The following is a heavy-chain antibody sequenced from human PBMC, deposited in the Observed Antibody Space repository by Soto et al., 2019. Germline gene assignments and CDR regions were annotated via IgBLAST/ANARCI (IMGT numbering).Heavy chain of an antibody. J-gene: IGHJ6*02. V-gene: IGHV1-46*01. CDR3: ARGITIFGVVIMNYYYGMDV. CDR1: GYTFTSYY. Sequence: EASVKVSCKASGYTFTSYYMHWVRHAPGQGLEWMGIINPSGGSTSYAQKFQGRVTMTRDTSTSTVYMELSSLRSEDTAVYYCARGITIFGVVIMNYYYGMDVWGQGTTVTVSS. D-gene: IGHD3-3*01. CDR2: INPSGGST.